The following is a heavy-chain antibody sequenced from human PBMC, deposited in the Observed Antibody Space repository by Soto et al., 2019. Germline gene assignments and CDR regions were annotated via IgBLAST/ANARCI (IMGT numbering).Heavy chain of an antibody. V-gene: IGHV1-3*01. Sequence: ASVKVSCEASGYTFTSYAMDWVRQAPGQRLEWMGWINAGNGNTKYSQKFQGRVTITRDTSASTAYMELSSLRSEDTAVYHCARDWWARGSGYDPEFDYWGQGTLVTVSS. CDR2: INAGNGNT. D-gene: IGHD2-15*01. CDR1: GYTFTSYA. CDR3: ARDWWARGSGYDPEFDY. J-gene: IGHJ4*02.